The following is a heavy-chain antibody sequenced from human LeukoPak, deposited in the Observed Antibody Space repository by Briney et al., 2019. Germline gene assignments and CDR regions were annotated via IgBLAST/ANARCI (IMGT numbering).Heavy chain of an antibody. CDR3: ARGVLTAYAAFDF. CDR1: GYSLTTYY. J-gene: IGHJ4*02. CDR2: INPSSGST. Sequence: GASVKVSCKASGYSLTTYYIHWVRQAPGQGLEWLGIINPSSGSTSYAQKFQGRVTMTRDMSTSTVYMELSSLRPEDTAVYYCARGVLTAYAAFDFWGQGTLVTVSS. V-gene: IGHV1-46*01. D-gene: IGHD2-21*02.